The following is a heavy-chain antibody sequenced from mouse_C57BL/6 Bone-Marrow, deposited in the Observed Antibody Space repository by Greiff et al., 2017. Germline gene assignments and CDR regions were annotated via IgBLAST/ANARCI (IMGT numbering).Heavy chain of an antibody. J-gene: IGHJ4*01. CDR1: GYTFTDYY. CDR3: ARRYYARDY. V-gene: IGHV1-19*01. CDR2: INPYNGGT. Sequence: DVQLQESGPVLVKPGASVKMSCKASGYTFTDYYMNWVKQSHGKSLEWIGVINPYNGGTSYNQKFKGKATLTVDKSSSTAYMELNSLTSEDSAVYYCARRYYARDYWGQGTSVTVSS.